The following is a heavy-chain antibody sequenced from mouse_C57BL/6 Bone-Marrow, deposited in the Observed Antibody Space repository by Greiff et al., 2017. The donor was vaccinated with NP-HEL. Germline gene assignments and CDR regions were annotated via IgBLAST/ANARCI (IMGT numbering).Heavy chain of an antibody. CDR1: GFTFSSYG. CDR3: ARSLRYAMDY. D-gene: IGHD1-1*01. CDR2: ISSGGSYT. J-gene: IGHJ4*01. Sequence: EVQVVESGGDLVKPGGSLKLSCAASGFTFSSYGMSWVRQTPDKRLEWVATISSGGSYTYYPDSVKGRFTISRDNAKNTLYLQMSSLKSEDTAMYYCARSLRYAMDYWGQGTSVTVSS. V-gene: IGHV5-6*01.